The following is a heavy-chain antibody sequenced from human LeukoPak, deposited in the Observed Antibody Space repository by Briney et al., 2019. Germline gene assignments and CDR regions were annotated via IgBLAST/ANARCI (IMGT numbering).Heavy chain of an antibody. D-gene: IGHD3-3*01. J-gene: IGHJ4*02. V-gene: IGHV3-21*01. Sequence: GGSLRLSCAASGFTFSSYSMNWVRQAPGKGLEWVSSISSSSSYIYYADSVKGRFTISRDNAKNSLYLQMNSLRAEDTAVYYCARVADFWSGYWGYDYWGQGTLVTVSS. CDR3: ARVADFWSGYWGYDY. CDR1: GFTFSSYS. CDR2: ISSSSSYI.